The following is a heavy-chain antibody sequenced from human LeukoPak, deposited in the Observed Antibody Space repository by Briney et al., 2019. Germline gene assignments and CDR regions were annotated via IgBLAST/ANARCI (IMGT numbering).Heavy chain of an antibody. CDR3: ARSYYYDYRQIDY. J-gene: IGHJ4*02. D-gene: IGHD3-22*01. CDR1: GDSISISSYY. CDR2: IYYSGST. V-gene: IGHV4-39*01. Sequence: PSETLSLTCTVSGDSISISSYYWGWIRQPPGKGLEWLGSIYYSGSTYYNPSLKSRVTISVDTSKNQFSLNLYSVTAADTAVFYCARSYYYDYRQIDYWGQGTLVTVSS.